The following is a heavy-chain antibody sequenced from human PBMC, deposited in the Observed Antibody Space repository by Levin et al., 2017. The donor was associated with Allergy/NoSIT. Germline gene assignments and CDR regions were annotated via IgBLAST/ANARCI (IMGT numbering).Heavy chain of an antibody. V-gene: IGHV3-15*01. CDR1: GFTFSNAW. Sequence: GGSLRLSCAASGFTFSNAWMNWVRQAPGKGLEWVGRVKSKADGGKIDYAATVTGRFTISRDDSKNTIFLEMNSLRTEDTAVYYCTTPLRYFDWLYAAFDIWGQGTMVTVSS. CDR3: TTPLRYFDWLYAAFDI. CDR2: VKSKADGGKI. D-gene: IGHD3-9*01. J-gene: IGHJ3*02.